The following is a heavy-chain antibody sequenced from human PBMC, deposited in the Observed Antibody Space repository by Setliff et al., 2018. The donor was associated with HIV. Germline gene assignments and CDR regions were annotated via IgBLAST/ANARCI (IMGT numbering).Heavy chain of an antibody. CDR3: ARGASKELDY. Sequence: TLSLTCTVSGGSIISGDHYWSWIRQPPGKGLEWIDYIYYSGSTYYNPSLKSRVTISVDTSKDQFSLKLRSVTAADTAVYYCARGASKELDYWGPGTLVTVSS. CDR1: GGSIISGDHY. CDR2: IYYSGST. V-gene: IGHV4-30-4*08. J-gene: IGHJ4*02. D-gene: IGHD1-1*01.